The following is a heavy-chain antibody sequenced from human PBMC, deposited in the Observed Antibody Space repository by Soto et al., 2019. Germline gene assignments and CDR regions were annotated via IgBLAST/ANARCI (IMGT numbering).Heavy chain of an antibody. V-gene: IGHV1-18*01. CDR2: ISAYNGNT. J-gene: IGHJ6*02. CDR1: GYTFTSYG. Sequence: QVQLVQSGAEVKKPGASVKVSCKASGYTFTSYGISWVRQAPGQGLEWMGWISAYNGNTNYAQKLQGRVTMTTDTSTSTAYMELRSLRSDDTAVYYCARVFNNYGDYVTYYYYGMDVWGQGTTVSVSS. D-gene: IGHD4-17*01. CDR3: ARVFNNYGDYVTYYYYGMDV.